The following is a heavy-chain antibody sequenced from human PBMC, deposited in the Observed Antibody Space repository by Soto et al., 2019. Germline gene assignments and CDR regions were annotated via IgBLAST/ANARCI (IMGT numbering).Heavy chain of an antibody. Sequence: SVKVSCKASGGSFSSYAISWVRQAPGQGLEWMGVIIPIFGTASYAQKFQDRVTMTRDTSASTVYMELSSLRSDDTAMYYCARSYISSSYWFDPWGQGTLVTVSS. J-gene: IGHJ5*02. CDR3: ARSYISSSYWFDP. V-gene: IGHV1-69*05. CDR1: GGSFSSYA. D-gene: IGHD6-6*01. CDR2: IIPIFGTA.